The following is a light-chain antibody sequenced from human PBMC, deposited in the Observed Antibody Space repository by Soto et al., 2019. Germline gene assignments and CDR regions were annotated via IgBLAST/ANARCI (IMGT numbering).Light chain of an antibody. CDR2: GAS. J-gene: IGKJ1*01. Sequence: DIQMTQSPSTLSASLGRRVTITFRASQSVGTWVAWYQQKPGKAPKLLIYGASNLESGVPSRFSGSGSGTEFTLTISSLQPDDFATYYCQQYNSYSPTFGQGTKVDI. CDR3: QQYNSYSPT. CDR1: QSVGTW. V-gene: IGKV1-5*01.